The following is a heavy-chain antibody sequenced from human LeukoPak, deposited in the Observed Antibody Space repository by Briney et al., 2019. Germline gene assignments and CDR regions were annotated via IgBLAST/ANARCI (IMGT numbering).Heavy chain of an antibody. CDR1: GGPISSGGYS. D-gene: IGHD5-18*01. CDR2: IYHSGST. V-gene: IGHV4-30-2*01. J-gene: IGHJ4*02. Sequence: SETLSLTCAVSGGPISSGGYSWSWIRQPPGKGLEWIGYIYHSGSTYYNPSLKGRVTISVDRSKNQFSLKLSSVTAADTAVYYCARGRTAMVPFDCWGQGTLVTVSS. CDR3: ARGRTAMVPFDC.